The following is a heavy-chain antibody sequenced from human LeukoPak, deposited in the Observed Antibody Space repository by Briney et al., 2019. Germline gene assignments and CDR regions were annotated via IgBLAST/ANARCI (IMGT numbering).Heavy chain of an antibody. V-gene: IGHV3-9*01. D-gene: IGHD3-3*01. J-gene: IGHJ3*02. CDR3: AKDTRGYYGSDAFDI. CDR1: GFTFDDYA. Sequence: SGGSLRLSCAASGFTFDDYAMHWVRQAPGKGLEWVSGISWNSGSIGYADSVKGRFTISRDNAKNSPYLQMNSLRAEDTALYYCAKDTRGYYGSDAFDIWGQGTMVTVSS. CDR2: ISWNSGSI.